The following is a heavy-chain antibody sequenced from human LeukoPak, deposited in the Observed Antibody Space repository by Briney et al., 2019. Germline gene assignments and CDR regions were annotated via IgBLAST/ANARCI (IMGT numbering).Heavy chain of an antibody. J-gene: IGHJ4*02. Sequence: GASVKVSCKASGYTFTNYGVNWVRQAPGHGLEWMGWISAYSGDTDYAQQFQGRVTMTTDSSTSTVYMEVRDLRSDDTAIYYCARDPEPYYYYDSSGYYPDYWGQGTLVTASS. V-gene: IGHV1-18*01. CDR3: ARDPEPYYYYDSSGYYPDY. CDR2: ISAYSGDT. D-gene: IGHD3-22*01. CDR1: GYTFTNYG.